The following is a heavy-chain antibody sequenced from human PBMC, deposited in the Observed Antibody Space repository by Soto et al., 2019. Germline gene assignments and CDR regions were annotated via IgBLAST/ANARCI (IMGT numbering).Heavy chain of an antibody. J-gene: IGHJ4*02. CDR3: ARDLNIVVVTAILDY. CDR2: ISAYNGNT. V-gene: IGHV1-18*01. CDR1: GYTFTNYG. Sequence: GASVKVSCKASGYTFTNYGISWLRQATGQGLEWMGWISAYNGNTNYAQKLQGRVTMTTDTSTSTAYMELRSLRSDDTAVYYCARDLNIVVVTAILDYWGQGTLVTVSS. D-gene: IGHD2-21*02.